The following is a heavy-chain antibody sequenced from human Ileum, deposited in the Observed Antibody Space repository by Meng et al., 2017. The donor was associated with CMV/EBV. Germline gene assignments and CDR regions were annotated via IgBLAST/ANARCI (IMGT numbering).Heavy chain of an antibody. D-gene: IGHD3-10*01. V-gene: IGHV6-1*01. CDR1: DSVSISTES. Sequence: QVPPHQSGPGLVKPSQTLSLTCAGDSVSISTESWNWIRQSPSRGLEWLGRTWYGSKWYYEYAVSVKSRITIIPDTSQNQISLQLNSVTPDDTAVYYCTYGWPLKYWGQGSLVTVSS. CDR3: TYGWPLKY. CDR2: TWYGSKWYY. J-gene: IGHJ4*02.